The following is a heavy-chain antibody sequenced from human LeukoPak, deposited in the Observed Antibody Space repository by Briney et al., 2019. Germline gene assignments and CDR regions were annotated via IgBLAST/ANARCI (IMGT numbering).Heavy chain of an antibody. D-gene: IGHD6-13*01. CDR3: AKEGQQERDHRTYFLYYMDV. Sequence: PGGSLRPSCTASGFSVRDSYMSWVRQAPGKGLEWVSVIYSGGRTYYADSVRGRSTISRDDSDNTLYLQMTSLRPEDTALYYCAKEGQQERDHRTYFLYYMDVWGSGTTVTVSS. V-gene: IGHV3-53*01. CDR1: GFSVRDSY. J-gene: IGHJ6*03. CDR2: IYSGGRT.